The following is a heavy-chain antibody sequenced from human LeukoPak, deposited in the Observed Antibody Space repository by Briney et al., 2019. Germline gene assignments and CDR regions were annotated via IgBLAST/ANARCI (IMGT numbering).Heavy chain of an antibody. CDR2: IKSKASGGTT. J-gene: IGHJ3*02. V-gene: IGHV3-49*04. CDR3: ARDMGWGSRAFDI. CDR1: GFTFGDYA. Sequence: GRSLRLSCTASGFTFGDYAMSWVRQAPGKGLEWVGFIKSKASGGTTEYAASVKGRFTISRDDSKSIAYLHVTSLKTEDTAVYYCARDMGWGSRAFDIWGQGTLVTVSS. D-gene: IGHD7-27*01.